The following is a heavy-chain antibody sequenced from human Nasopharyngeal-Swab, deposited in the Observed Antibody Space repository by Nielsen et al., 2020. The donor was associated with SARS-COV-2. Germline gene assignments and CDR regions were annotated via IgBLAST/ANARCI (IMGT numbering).Heavy chain of an antibody. D-gene: IGHD3-3*01. V-gene: IGHV1-69*13. CDR2: IIPIFGTA. CDR3: AREGLGGFSEVLAMDV. CDR1: GGTFSSYA. J-gene: IGHJ6*04. Sequence: SVKVSCKASGGTFSSYAISWVRQAPGQGLEWMGGIIPIFGTANYAQKFQGRVTITADESTSTAYMELSSLRSEDTAVYYCAREGLGGFSEVLAMDVWGKGTTVTVSS.